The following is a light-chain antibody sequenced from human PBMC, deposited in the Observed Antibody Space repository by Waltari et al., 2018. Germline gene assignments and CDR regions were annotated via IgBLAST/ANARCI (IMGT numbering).Light chain of an antibody. Sequence: IQMTQSPSTLSASAGDSVTITCRASQSISIWLAWYQQKPGKAPKLLIYKASSLESGVPSRFSGSGSGTEFTLTISSLQPDDFATYYCQQYNSYWTFGQGTKVEIK. J-gene: IGKJ1*01. V-gene: IGKV1-5*03. CDR3: QQYNSYWT. CDR2: KAS. CDR1: QSISIW.